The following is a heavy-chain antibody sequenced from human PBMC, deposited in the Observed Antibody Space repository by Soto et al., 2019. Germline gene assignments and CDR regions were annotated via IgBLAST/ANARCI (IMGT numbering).Heavy chain of an antibody. CDR1: GYSFTSLD. CDR2: MEPSSGKT. Sequence: QVQLVQSGAEVREPGASAKVSCKASGYSFTSLDINWVRQTAGQGLEWMGWMEPSSGKTGYAQKFHDRVTMTSDTSINTAYMELTTLTSDDTAFYYCARGVTAGVDYWGQGTLVTVSS. CDR3: ARGVTAGVDY. J-gene: IGHJ4*02. V-gene: IGHV1-8*01. D-gene: IGHD1-26*01.